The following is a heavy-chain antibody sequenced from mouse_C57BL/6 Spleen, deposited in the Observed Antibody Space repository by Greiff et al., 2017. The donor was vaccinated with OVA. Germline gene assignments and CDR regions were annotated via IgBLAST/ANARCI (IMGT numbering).Heavy chain of an antibody. CDR3: ARPNSYYGSSYGYFDV. V-gene: IGHV1-69*01. CDR2: IAPSDSYT. Sequence: VQLQQPGAELVMPGASVKLSCKASGYTFTSYWMHWVKQRPGQGLEWIGEIAPSDSYTNYNQKFKGKSTLTVDKSSSTTYMQHSTLTSEDSAVYYCARPNSYYGSSYGYFDVWGTGTTGTDSS. J-gene: IGHJ1*03. CDR1: GYTFTSYW. D-gene: IGHD1-1*01.